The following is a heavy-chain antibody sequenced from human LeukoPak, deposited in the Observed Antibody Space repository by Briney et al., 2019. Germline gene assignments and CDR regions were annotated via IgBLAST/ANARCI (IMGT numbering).Heavy chain of an antibody. J-gene: IGHJ5*02. CDR2: IKQDGSEK. Sequence: QTGGSLRLSCAASGFTFSDYWMSWVRQAPGKGLEWVANIKQDGSEKHYVDSLRGRFTISRDNAKNSLDLQMNSLRAEDTAVYFCARDLYYFDSSGYYASDLWGQGTLVTVSS. CDR3: ARDLYYFDSSGYYASDL. V-gene: IGHV3-7*01. CDR1: GFTFSDYW. D-gene: IGHD3-22*01.